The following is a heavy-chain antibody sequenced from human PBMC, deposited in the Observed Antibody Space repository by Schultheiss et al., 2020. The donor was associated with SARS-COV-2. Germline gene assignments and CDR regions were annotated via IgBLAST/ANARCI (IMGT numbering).Heavy chain of an antibody. V-gene: IGHV1-2*02. CDR2: INPNSGGT. D-gene: IGHD3-16*01. CDR1: GYTFTGYY. Sequence: ASVKVSCKASGYTFTGYYIHWVRQAPGQGLEWMGWINPNSGGTNYAQKFQGRVTMTRDTSISTAYMELSRLRSDDTAVYYCARESIVRFGRDYASLAYWGQVALVTVSS. CDR3: ARESIVRFGRDYASLAY. J-gene: IGHJ4*02.